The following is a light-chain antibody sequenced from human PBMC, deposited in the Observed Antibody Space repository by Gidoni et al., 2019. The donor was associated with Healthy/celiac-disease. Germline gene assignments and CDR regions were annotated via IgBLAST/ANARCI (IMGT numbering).Light chain of an antibody. Sequence: QSVLTQPPSASGTPGPRVTISCSGSSSNIGSNPVNWYQQLPGTAPKLLIYSNNQRPSGVPDRFSGSKSGTSASLAISGLQSEDEADYYCAAWDDSLNGLVFGGGTKLTVL. CDR2: SNN. V-gene: IGLV1-44*01. CDR1: SSNIGSNP. CDR3: AAWDDSLNGLV. J-gene: IGLJ3*02.